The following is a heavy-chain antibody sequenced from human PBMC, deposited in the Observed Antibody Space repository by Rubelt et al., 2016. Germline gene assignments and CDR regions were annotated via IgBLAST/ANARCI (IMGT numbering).Heavy chain of an antibody. J-gene: IGHJ4*02. Sequence: GPGLVKPSETLSLTCTVSGGSISSYYWTWIRQPPGKGLEWIGYVYYTGSTNYNPSLKSRVTISVDTSKNQFFLKLSSVTAADTAVYYCARLFGSRTPSDFWGQGTLVTVSA. CDR3: ARLFGSRTPSDF. D-gene: IGHD3-10*01. CDR1: GGSISSYY. V-gene: IGHV4-59*08. CDR2: VYYTGST.